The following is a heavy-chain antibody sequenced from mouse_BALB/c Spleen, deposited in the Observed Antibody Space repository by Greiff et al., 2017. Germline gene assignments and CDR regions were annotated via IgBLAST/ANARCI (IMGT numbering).Heavy chain of an antibody. CDR2: ISDGGSYT. J-gene: IGHJ2*01. CDR1: GFTFSDYY. Sequence: EVQRVESGGGLVKPGGSLKLSCAASGFTFSDYYMYWVRQTPEKRLEWVATISDGGSYTYYPDSVKGRFTISRDNAKNNLYLQMSSLKSEDTAMYYCARGELGQGFDYWGQGTTLTVSS. V-gene: IGHV5-4*02. D-gene: IGHD4-1*01. CDR3: ARGELGQGFDY.